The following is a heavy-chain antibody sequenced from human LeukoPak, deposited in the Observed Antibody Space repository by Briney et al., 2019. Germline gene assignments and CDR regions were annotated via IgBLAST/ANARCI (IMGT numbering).Heavy chain of an antibody. D-gene: IGHD3-22*01. CDR3: AKRGVVIRVILVGFHKEAYYFDS. Sequence: GGSLRLSCAVSGITLSNYGMSWVRKAPGKGLDWVAGISDRGSRTNYADSVKCRFTISTDHPKNPLYLQMDSLRAEATAVYFCAKRGVVIRVILVGFHKEAYYFDSWGQGALVTVSS. V-gene: IGHV3-23*01. CDR2: ISDRGSRT. J-gene: IGHJ4*02. CDR1: GITLSNYG.